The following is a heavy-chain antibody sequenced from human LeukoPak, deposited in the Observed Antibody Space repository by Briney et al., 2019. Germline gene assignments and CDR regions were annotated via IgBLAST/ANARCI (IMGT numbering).Heavy chain of an antibody. CDR1: GGSMSPYH. D-gene: IGHD6-19*01. Sequence: SATLSLTYAVSGGSMSPYHWGWLRQPPGKGLEWTGYIYYSGSTNYNPSLKSRVTISVDTSKNQFSLKLSSVTAADTAIYYCARAVSGRFDYWGQGTLGTVSS. CDR2: IYYSGST. CDR3: ARAVSGRFDY. V-gene: IGHV4-59*08. J-gene: IGHJ4*02.